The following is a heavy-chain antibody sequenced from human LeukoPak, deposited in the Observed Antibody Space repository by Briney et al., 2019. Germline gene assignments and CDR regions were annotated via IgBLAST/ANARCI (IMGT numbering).Heavy chain of an antibody. CDR1: GFTFSSYW. D-gene: IGHD6-19*01. CDR2: INSDGSST. CDR3: ASESSGWFYYYGMDV. Sequence: GGSLRLSCAASGFTFSSYWMHWVRQAPGKGLVWVSRINSDGSSTSYADSVKGRFTISRDNAKNTLYLQMNSLRAEDTAVYYCASESSGWFYYYGMDVWGQGTTVTVSS. J-gene: IGHJ6*02. V-gene: IGHV3-74*01.